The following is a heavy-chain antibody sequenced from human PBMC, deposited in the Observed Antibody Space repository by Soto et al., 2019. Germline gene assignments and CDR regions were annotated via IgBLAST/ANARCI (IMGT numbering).Heavy chain of an antibody. J-gene: IGHJ4*02. V-gene: IGHV2-5*02. CDR3: AHTPNTMILGDYFDY. CDR1: GFSLSTSGVG. D-gene: IGHD3-22*01. CDR2: IYWDDDK. Sequence: QITLKESGPTLVKPTQTLTLTCTFSGFSLSTSGVGVGWIRQPPGKALEWLALIYWDDDKRYSPSLKSRLTITKDTSKNQVVLTMTNMDPVDTATYYCAHTPNTMILGDYFDYWGQGTLFTVSS.